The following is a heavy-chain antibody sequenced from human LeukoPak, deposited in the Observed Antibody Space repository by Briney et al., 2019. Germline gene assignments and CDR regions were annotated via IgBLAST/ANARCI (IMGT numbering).Heavy chain of an antibody. D-gene: IGHD2-2*01. CDR3: ASPKQNIVVVPAAIVLDV. V-gene: IGHV1-69*04. CDR2: IIPILGIA. CDR1: GYTFTSYG. Sequence: ASVKVSCKASGYTFTSYGISWVRQAPGQGLEWMGRIIPILGIANYAQKFQGRVTITADKSTSTAYMELSSLRSEDTAVYYCASPKQNIVVVPAAIVLDVWGQGTTVTVSS. J-gene: IGHJ6*02.